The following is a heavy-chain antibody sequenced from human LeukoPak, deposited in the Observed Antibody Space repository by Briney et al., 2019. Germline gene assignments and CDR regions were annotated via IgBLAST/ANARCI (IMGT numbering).Heavy chain of an antibody. V-gene: IGHV1-2*02. CDR3: ARGTDIARSSSWYRDFFYMDV. CDR1: GYTFTGYY. CDR2: INPNSGGT. J-gene: IGHJ6*03. Sequence: GASVKVSCKASGYTFTGYYMHWVRQAPGQGLEWMGWINPNSGGTNYAQKFQGRVTMTRDTSISTAYMELSRLRSDDTAVYYCARGTDIARSSSWYRDFFYMDVWGKWTTVTISS. D-gene: IGHD6-13*01.